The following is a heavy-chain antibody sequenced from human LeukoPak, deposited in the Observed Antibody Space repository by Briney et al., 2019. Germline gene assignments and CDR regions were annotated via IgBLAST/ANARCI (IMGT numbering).Heavy chain of an antibody. D-gene: IGHD3-22*01. CDR1: GFTFGDYA. CDR3: TRVTCYYDNSGYFHFDS. J-gene: IGHJ4*02. Sequence: GGSLRLSCTTSGFTFGDYAMSWVRQAPGKGLEWVSFIRRNAHGGTTEYAASVKGRFSSSRDDTKSIAYLQMNSLKTEDTAVYFCTRVTCYYDNSGYFHFDSWGQGSLVTVSS. V-gene: IGHV3-49*04. CDR2: IRRNAHGGTT.